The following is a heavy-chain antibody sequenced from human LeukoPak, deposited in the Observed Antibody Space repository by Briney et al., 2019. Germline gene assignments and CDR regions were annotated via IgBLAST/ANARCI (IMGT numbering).Heavy chain of an antibody. CDR3: ARDFYYYGSGSYGDSCPFDY. CDR1: GGTFSSYA. J-gene: IGHJ4*02. V-gene: IGHV1-69*04. D-gene: IGHD3-10*01. CDR2: IIPILGIA. Sequence: SVKVSCKASGGTFSSYAISWLRQAPGQGLEWMGRIIPILGIANYAQKFQGRVTITADKSTSTAYMELSSLRSEDTAVYYCARDFYYYGSGSYGDSCPFDYWGQGTLVTVSS.